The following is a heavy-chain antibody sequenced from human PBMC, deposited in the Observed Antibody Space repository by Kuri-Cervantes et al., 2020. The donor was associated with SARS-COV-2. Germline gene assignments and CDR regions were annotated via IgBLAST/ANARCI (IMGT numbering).Heavy chain of an antibody. V-gene: IGHV3-7*01. Sequence: GESLKISCAASGFTFSNAWMSWVRQAPGKGLEWVANIKQDGSEKYYVDSVKGRFTISRDNAKNSLYLQMNSLRAEDTAVYYCARDGGFGDQYYYYYHMDVWGKGTTVTVSS. CDR1: GFTFSNAW. CDR3: ARDGGFGDQYYYYYHMDV. J-gene: IGHJ6*03. D-gene: IGHD3-10*01. CDR2: IKQDGSEK.